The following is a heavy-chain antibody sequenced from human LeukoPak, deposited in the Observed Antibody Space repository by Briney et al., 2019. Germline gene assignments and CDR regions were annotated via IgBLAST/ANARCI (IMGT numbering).Heavy chain of an antibody. Sequence: GGSLRLSCAASGFTFSSYAMSWVRQAPGKGLEWVSAISGSGGSTYYADSVKGRFTISRDNSKNTLYLQMNSLRAEDTAVYYCARDGYGDYVFDYWGQGTLVTVSS. D-gene: IGHD4-17*01. V-gene: IGHV3-23*01. CDR2: ISGSGGST. J-gene: IGHJ4*02. CDR1: GFTFSSYA. CDR3: ARDGYGDYVFDY.